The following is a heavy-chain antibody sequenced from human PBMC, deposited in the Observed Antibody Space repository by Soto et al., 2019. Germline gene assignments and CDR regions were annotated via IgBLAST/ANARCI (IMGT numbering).Heavy chain of an antibody. Sequence: QVKLVQSGAEVKKPGASVKVSCKASGYTFTSYGISWVRQAPGQGLEWMGGISAYNGNTNYAQKLQGRVNMTTDTSPSTTYEELSGLRSDDTAVFYCARVPAAITYYYYCMDFGGQGATVTVSS. V-gene: IGHV1-18*01. J-gene: IGHJ6*02. CDR1: GYTFTSYG. CDR3: ARVPAAITYYYYCMDF. D-gene: IGHD2-2*01. CDR2: ISAYNGNT.